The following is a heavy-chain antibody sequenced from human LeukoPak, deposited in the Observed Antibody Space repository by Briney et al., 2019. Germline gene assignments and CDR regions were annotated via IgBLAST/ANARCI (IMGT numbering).Heavy chain of an antibody. V-gene: IGHV3-74*01. CDR3: ARALVAGVTLNALDI. J-gene: IGHJ3*02. CDR2: IQYDGSTT. Sequence: GGSLRLSCAPSGFTFSTYWMHWVRQAPGKGLVWVARIQYDGSTTSYADSVKGRFTISRDNAKKTLYVQMNSLRAEDTAVYYCARALVAGVTLNALDIWGQGTMVTVSS. D-gene: IGHD2-15*01. CDR1: GFTFSTYW.